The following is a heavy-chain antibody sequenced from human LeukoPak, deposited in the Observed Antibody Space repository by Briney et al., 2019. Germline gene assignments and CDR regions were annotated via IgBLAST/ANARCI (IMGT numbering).Heavy chain of an antibody. V-gene: IGHV3-23*01. CDR2: ISGSGGST. CDR1: GITFSVVA. D-gene: IGHD2-2*01. J-gene: IGHJ4*02. Sequence: GGSLRLSCAASGITFSVVAMSWVRQAPGKGLEWVSAISGSGGSTYYADSVKGRFTISRDNSKNTLYLQMNSLRAEDTAIYYCAKGMKYGDNWGQGTLVTVSS. CDR3: AKGMKYGDN.